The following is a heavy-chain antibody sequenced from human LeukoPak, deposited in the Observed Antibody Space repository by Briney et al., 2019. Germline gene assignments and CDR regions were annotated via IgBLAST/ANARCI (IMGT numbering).Heavy chain of an antibody. J-gene: IGHJ4*02. V-gene: IGHV4-59*01. CDR3: ARRGGPSDY. CDR1: GGSINSYY. D-gene: IGHD4-23*01. Sequence: ASETLSLTCTVSGGSINSYYWSWIRQPPGKGLEWIGYIYSSGSINYNPSLMSRVTISLDTSKNQFSLKLSSVTAADTAVYYCARRGGPSDYWGQGTLVTVSS. CDR2: IYSSGSI.